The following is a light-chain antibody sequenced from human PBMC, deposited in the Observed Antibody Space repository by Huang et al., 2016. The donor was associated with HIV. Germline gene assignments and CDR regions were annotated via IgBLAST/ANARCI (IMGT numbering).Light chain of an antibody. V-gene: IGKV1-39*01. Sequence: DIQMTQSPTSLSASVGSRVALTCRASQNINNYLNWYQEKPGKAPNLLLYAASRLVSGVPSRFSGGGSGSNFTLTITNLQPEDIATYYCQQSYTLPLTFGPGTKVHVK. CDR1: QNINNY. J-gene: IGKJ3*01. CDR2: AAS. CDR3: QQSYTLPLT.